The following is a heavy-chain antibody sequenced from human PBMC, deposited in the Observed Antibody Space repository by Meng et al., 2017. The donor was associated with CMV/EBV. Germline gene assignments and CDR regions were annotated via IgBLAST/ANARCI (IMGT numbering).Heavy chain of an antibody. CDR3: ARVGRTSCYDY. Sequence: QVQLKDSGPGLVKPSQTLSLTCTVSGGSISSGDYYWSWTRQPPGKGLEWIGYIYYSGSTYYNPSLKSRVTISVDTSKNQFSLKLSSVTAADTAVYYCARVGRTSCYDYWGQGTLVTVSS. CDR2: IYYSGST. CDR1: GGSISSGDYY. D-gene: IGHD2-2*01. V-gene: IGHV4-30-4*08. J-gene: IGHJ4*02.